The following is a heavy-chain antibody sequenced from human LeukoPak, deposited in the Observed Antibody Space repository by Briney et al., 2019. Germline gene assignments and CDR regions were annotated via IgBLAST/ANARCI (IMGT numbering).Heavy chain of an antibody. CDR3: ARDGWIFDYYGMDV. J-gene: IGHJ6*02. Sequence: SGTLSLTCTVSGGSISSYYWSWIRQPAGKGLEWIGRIYTSGSTNYNPSLKSRVTMSVDTSKNQFSLKLSSVTAADTAVYYCARDGWIFDYYGMDVWGQGTTVTVSS. D-gene: IGHD3-3*01. V-gene: IGHV4-4*07. CDR1: GGSISSYY. CDR2: IYTSGST.